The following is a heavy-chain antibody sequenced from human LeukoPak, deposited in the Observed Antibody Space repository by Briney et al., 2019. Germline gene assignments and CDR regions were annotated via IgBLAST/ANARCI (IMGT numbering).Heavy chain of an antibody. Sequence: GGSLRLSCAASGFTFSSYGMHWVRQAPGKGLEWVAVISYDGSNKYYADSVKGRFTISRDNSKNTLYLQMNSLRAEDTAVYYCAKDLSGYCTNGVCSPGGAFDIWGQGTMVTVSS. CDR1: GFTFSSYG. J-gene: IGHJ3*02. CDR2: ISYDGSNK. CDR3: AKDLSGYCTNGVCSPGGAFDI. V-gene: IGHV3-30*18. D-gene: IGHD2-8*01.